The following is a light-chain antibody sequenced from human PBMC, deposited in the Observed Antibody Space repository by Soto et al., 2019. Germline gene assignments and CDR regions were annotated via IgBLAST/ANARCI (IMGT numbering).Light chain of an antibody. Sequence: IKVTQSPSSLSASLGDRVTITCRASQSITTYLNWYRQKPGKAPKLLIYAASSLQSGVPSRFSGSGSETEFTLSISSLQPEDFATYFCQQIYSAPLTFGGGTKV. J-gene: IGKJ4*01. CDR1: QSITTY. V-gene: IGKV1-39*01. CDR2: AAS. CDR3: QQIYSAPLT.